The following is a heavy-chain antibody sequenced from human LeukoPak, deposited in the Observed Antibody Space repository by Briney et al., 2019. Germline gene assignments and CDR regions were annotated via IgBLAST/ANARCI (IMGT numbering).Heavy chain of an antibody. CDR1: GYTFTGYY. D-gene: IGHD3-9*01. CDR3: ARSPHILTGENFDY. V-gene: IGHV1-2*02. Sequence: ASVKVSCKASGYTFTGYYMHWVGQAPGQGVEWMGWINPNHGDTNYAQKFQDRVSMTRDTAITTASMHLRRLRSADTAVYYCARSPHILTGENFDYWRQGTLLTLSS. CDR2: INPNHGDT. J-gene: IGHJ4*02.